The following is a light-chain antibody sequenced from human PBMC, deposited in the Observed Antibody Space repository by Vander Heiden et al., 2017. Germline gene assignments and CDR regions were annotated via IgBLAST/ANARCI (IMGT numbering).Light chain of an antibody. V-gene: IGLV2-14*01. J-gene: IGLJ1*01. CDR2: EVS. CDR3: SSYTSSSTLEV. Sequence: QSALTPPASVSRSPGQSITISCTGTSSDVGGYNYVSWYQQHPGKAPKLVIFEVSHRPSGVSNRFSGSKSGNTASLTISGLQAEDEADYYCSSYTSSSTLEVFGTGTKVTVL. CDR1: SSDVGGYNY.